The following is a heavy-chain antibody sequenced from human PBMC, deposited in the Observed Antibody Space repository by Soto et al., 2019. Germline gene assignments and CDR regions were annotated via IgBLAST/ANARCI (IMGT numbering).Heavy chain of an antibody. V-gene: IGHV1-18*01. Sequence: ASVKVSCKASGYTFTSYGISWVRQALGQGLEWMGWISAYNGNTNYAQKLQGRVTMTTDTSTSTAYMELRSLRSDDTAVYYCARGDYIWGSYHLAYWGQGTLVTV. D-gene: IGHD3-16*02. CDR3: ARGDYIWGSYHLAY. CDR2: ISAYNGNT. J-gene: IGHJ4*02. CDR1: GYTFTSYG.